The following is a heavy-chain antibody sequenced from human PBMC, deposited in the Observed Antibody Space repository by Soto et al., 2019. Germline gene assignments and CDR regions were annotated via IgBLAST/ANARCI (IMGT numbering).Heavy chain of an antibody. CDR1: GFTFSDHY. Sequence: EVQLVESGGGLVQPGESLRLSCAASGFTFSDHYMDWVRQAPGKGLVWVGRTKNKANSYTTEYATSLKGRFTISRDDSTNAVYLQMNSLKTEDTAVYYGARDGRTGTTQSLVFNVWGQGTMVTVSS. CDR3: ARDGRTGTTQSLVFNV. CDR2: TKNKANSYTT. V-gene: IGHV3-72*01. D-gene: IGHD1-1*01. J-gene: IGHJ3*01.